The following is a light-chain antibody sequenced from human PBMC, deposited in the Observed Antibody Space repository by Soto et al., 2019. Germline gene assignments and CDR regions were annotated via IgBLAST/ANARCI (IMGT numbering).Light chain of an antibody. CDR2: QND. Sequence: QAVLTQPPSVSAAPGQNVTISCSGGSSNIGINSVSWYQQLPGTAPKLLIYQNDQRPSGIPDRFSGSKSGTSATLGITGLQTGDEADYYCGTWDNTLSAYVFATGTKLTVL. V-gene: IGLV1-51*02. CDR1: SSNIGINS. J-gene: IGLJ1*01. CDR3: GTWDNTLSAYV.